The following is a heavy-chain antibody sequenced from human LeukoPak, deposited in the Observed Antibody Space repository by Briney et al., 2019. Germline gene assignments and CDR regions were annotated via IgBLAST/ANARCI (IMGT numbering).Heavy chain of an antibody. J-gene: IGHJ4*02. D-gene: IGHD3-10*01. CDR2: ISSSSSYI. CDR1: GFTFSSYS. Sequence: PGGSLRLSCAASGFTFSSYSMNWVRQAPGKGLEWVSSISSSSSYIYYADSVKGRFTISRDNAKNSLYLQMNSLRAEDTAVYYCARARTGDPTYYYGSGSYDFDYWGQGTLVTVSS. V-gene: IGHV3-21*01. CDR3: ARARTGDPTYYYGSGSYDFDY.